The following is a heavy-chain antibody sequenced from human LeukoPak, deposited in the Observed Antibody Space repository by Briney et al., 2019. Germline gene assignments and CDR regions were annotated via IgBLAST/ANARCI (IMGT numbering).Heavy chain of an antibody. J-gene: IGHJ5*02. CDR1: GFTVTSTH. D-gene: IGHD2-15*01. CDR2: IYDDGGT. Sequence: GGSLRLSCTVSGFTVTSTHMDWVRQAPGRGPEWVALIYDDGGTVYAASVKGGFTISRDNSKNMVYLQMNSLRPEDSAVYYCARDRAGRRSSWVEFDLWGQGTLVTVSS. CDR3: ARDRAGRRSSWVEFDL. V-gene: IGHV3-53*05.